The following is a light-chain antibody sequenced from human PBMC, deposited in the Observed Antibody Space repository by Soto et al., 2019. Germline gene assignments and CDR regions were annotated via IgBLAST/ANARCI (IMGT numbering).Light chain of an antibody. V-gene: IGLV2-11*01. CDR3: CSYAGSYILLYV. CDR2: DVS. Sequence: QSALTQPRSVSGSPGQSVTISCTGTSSDVGGYNYVSWYQQHPGKAPKLMIYDVSKRPSGVPDRFSGPKSGNTASLTISGLQAEDEADYYCCSYAGSYILLYVFGTGTKVTVL. J-gene: IGLJ1*01. CDR1: SSDVGGYNY.